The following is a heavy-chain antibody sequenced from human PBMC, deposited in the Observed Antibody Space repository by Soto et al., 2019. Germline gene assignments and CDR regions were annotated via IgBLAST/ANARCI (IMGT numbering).Heavy chain of an antibody. CDR2: ISYDGSHK. J-gene: IGHJ4*02. D-gene: IGHD2-15*01. V-gene: IGHV3-30*18. CDR1: GFTFSNYG. CDR3: AKNGAPRYCGRSSCHPAGAY. Sequence: QVQLVESGGGVVQPGRALRLSCAGSGFTFSNYGLHWVRQAPGKGLEWVAVISYDGSHKYYADSVKCRFTISRDNSNNILYLQMDSLMAEDTAVYYCAKNGAPRYCGRSSCHPAGAYWGQGTLVTVSS.